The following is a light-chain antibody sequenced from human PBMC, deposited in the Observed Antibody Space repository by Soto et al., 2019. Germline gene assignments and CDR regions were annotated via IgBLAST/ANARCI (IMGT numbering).Light chain of an antibody. V-gene: IGLV2-14*01. Sequence: QSALTQPASVSGSPGQSITISCTGTSSDVGGYNYVSWYQKHPGKAPKLMFYDVSNRPSGVSNRLSGSKSGNTASLTISGLQAEDEADYYCSSYTSSSTLYVFGTGTKLTVL. CDR2: DVS. CDR1: SSDVGGYNY. J-gene: IGLJ1*01. CDR3: SSYTSSSTLYV.